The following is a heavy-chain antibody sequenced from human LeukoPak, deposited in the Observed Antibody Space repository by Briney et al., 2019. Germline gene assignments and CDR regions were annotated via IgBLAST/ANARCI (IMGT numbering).Heavy chain of an antibody. D-gene: IGHD1-26*01. Sequence: GGSLILSCAASGFTFSRFEMNWVRQGPGKGLEWVSYISSSGSTIYYADSVNGRFTISRDNAKNSLYLQMNSLRAEDTAVYYCAREALGAATLDYWGQGTLVTVSS. CDR3: AREALGAATLDY. V-gene: IGHV3-48*03. J-gene: IGHJ4*02. CDR1: GFTFSRFE. CDR2: ISSSGSTI.